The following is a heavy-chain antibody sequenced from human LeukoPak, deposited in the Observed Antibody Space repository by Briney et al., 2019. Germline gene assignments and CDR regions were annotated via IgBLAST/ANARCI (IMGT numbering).Heavy chain of an antibody. D-gene: IGHD1-26*01. CDR3: ARGSRNSGRNGMDV. V-gene: IGHV3-23*01. CDR2: ISGSGGST. Sequence: GGSLRLSCAASGFTFSSYAMSWVRQAPGKGLEWVSAISGSGGSTYYADSVKGRFTISRDNSKNTLYLQMNSLRAEDTAVYYCARGSRNSGRNGMDVWGPGTTVTVSS. CDR1: GFTFSSYA. J-gene: IGHJ6*02.